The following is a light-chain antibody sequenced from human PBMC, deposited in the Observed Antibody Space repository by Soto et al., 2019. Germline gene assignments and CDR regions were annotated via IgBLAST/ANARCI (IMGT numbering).Light chain of an antibody. CDR3: QQYNNWPPLFT. V-gene: IGKV3-15*01. CDR1: QSVGSY. J-gene: IGKJ3*01. CDR2: GAS. Sequence: EIVMTQSPATLSVSPGERATLSCRASQSVGSYLAWYQQKCGQAPRLLIYGASTRATGIPARFSGSGSGTEFTLTISSLQSEDFAVYYCQQYNNWPPLFTFGPGTKVDIK.